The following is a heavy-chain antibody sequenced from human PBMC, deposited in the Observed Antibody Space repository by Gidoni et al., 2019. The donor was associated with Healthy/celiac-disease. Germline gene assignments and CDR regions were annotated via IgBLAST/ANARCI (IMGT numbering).Heavy chain of an antibody. CDR3: ARNVLGATASYPIDY. D-gene: IGHD1-26*01. V-gene: IGHV4-39*07. Sequence: QLQLHESGPVLVKPSETLSLTCTVSGVPISSSRYYWDWIRQPPGKGMEWIGSIYYSGSTYYNPSLKSRVTISVDTSKNQFSLKLSSVTAADTAVYYCARNVLGATASYPIDYWGQGTLVTVSS. J-gene: IGHJ4*02. CDR1: GVPISSSRYY. CDR2: IYYSGST.